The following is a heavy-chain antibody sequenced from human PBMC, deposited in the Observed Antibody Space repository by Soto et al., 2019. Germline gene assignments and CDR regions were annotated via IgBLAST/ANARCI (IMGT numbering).Heavy chain of an antibody. CDR3: ASGGYNYVPTTFYFDY. J-gene: IGHJ4*02. Sequence: PSETRSLTCAVSGGSISSRNWWSWVRQPPGKGLEWIGEVYHGGSTSYNPSLKSRVTMSVDKSKNQFSLKLTSVTAADTAVYHCASGGYNYVPTTFYFDYWGLGTVVTVSS. V-gene: IGHV4-4*02. D-gene: IGHD5-18*01. CDR2: VYHGGST. CDR1: GGSISSRNW.